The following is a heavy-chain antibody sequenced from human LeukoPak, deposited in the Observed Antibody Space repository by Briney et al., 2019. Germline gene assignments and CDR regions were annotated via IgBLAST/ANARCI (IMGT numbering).Heavy chain of an antibody. V-gene: IGHV4-39*07. CDR1: GGSISSGGYY. D-gene: IGHD3-10*01. J-gene: IGHJ4*02. CDR2: INHSGST. Sequence: SETLSLTCTVSGGSISSGGYYWSWIRQPPGKGLEWIGEINHSGSTNYNPSLKSRVTISVDTSKNQFSLKLSSVTAADTAVYYCAGRITMVRGVIMTYYFDYWGQGTLVTVSS. CDR3: AGRITMVRGVIMTYYFDY.